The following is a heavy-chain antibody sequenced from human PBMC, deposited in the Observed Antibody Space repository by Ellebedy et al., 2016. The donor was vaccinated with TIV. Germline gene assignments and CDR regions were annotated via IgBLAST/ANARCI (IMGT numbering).Heavy chain of an antibody. V-gene: IGHV1-2*02. J-gene: IGHJ4*02. CDR2: INPNSGGT. CDR3: ARAPNYYDSSGPDY. D-gene: IGHD3-22*01. CDR1: GYTFTSYG. Sequence: ASVKVSCKASGYTFTSYGVSWVRQAPGQGLEWMGWINPNSGGTNYAQKFQGRVTMTRDTSISTAYMELSRLRSDDTAVYYCARAPNYYDSSGPDYWGQGTLVTVSS.